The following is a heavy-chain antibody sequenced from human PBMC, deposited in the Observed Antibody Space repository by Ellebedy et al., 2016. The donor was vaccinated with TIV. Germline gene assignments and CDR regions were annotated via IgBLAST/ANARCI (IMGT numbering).Heavy chain of an antibody. CDR3: ARPHDYDDSMYWYFDV. Sequence: GESLKISCVASGFTFGIYAMSWVRQAPGKGLEWVSSLRGSGATTYYADSVRGRFTISRDNSKNTLYLQMNSLRDEDTAVYYCARPHDYDDSMYWYFDVWGHGTLVTVSS. V-gene: IGHV3-23*01. D-gene: IGHD4-17*01. J-gene: IGHJ2*01. CDR1: GFTFGIYA. CDR2: LRGSGATT.